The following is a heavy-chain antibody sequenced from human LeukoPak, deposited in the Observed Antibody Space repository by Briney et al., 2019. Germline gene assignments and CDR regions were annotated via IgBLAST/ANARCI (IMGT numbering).Heavy chain of an antibody. CDR1: AFTFSNYV. Sequence: PGGSLRLSCSASAFTFSNYVINWARQAPGKGLEWVSTVSASGENSYHADSVKGRFSISRDNSKNTVSLQMNSLRAEDTAVYYCSKSGPGTMTFDAFDIWGQGTVVTVSS. J-gene: IGHJ3*02. V-gene: IGHV3-23*01. CDR2: VSASGENS. CDR3: SKSGPGTMTFDAFDI. D-gene: IGHD5-24*01.